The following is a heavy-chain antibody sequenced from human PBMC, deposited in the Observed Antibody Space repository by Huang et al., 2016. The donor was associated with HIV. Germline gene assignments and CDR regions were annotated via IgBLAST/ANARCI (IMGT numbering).Heavy chain of an antibody. Sequence: QVHLQESGPGLVKPSQPLSLTCTVSGGSISSGGYYWTWIRQPPGKGLEWIGYIYYSGITYYNPSLKSRVTISVDTSKNQCSLKVTSMTAADTAVYYCGRFSYYSDSTISQYLQLWGQGALVTVSS. CDR1: GGSISSGGYY. V-gene: IGHV4-30-4*08. CDR3: GRFSYYSDSTISQYLQL. CDR2: IYYSGIT. J-gene: IGHJ1*01. D-gene: IGHD3-22*01.